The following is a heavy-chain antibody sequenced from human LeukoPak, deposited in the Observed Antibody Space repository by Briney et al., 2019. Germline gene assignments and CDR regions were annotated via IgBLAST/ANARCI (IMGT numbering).Heavy chain of an antibody. CDR2: IYHSGST. J-gene: IGHJ4*02. CDR1: CDSISSCNW. Sequence: PSETLSLTCAVSCDSISSCNWWSWVRQPPGKGLEWIGQIYHSGSTNYNPSLKSRVTISVDKSKNQFSLKLTSVTAADTAVYYCARGENVFDYWGQGTLVTVSS. CDR3: ARGENVFDY. V-gene: IGHV4-4*02. D-gene: IGHD1-26*01.